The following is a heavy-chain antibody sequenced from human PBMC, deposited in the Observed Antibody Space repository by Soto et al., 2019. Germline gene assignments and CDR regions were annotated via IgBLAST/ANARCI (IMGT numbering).Heavy chain of an antibody. CDR3: AKDAVAYNGEWDWFDL. J-gene: IGHJ5*02. V-gene: IGHV3-23*01. Sequence: GGSLRLSCAASGFTFDDYGMSWVRQAPGKGMEWVSAIGGSGSSANYADSVKGRFTVSRDDSKSTLYLQMSGLRVDDTALYYCAKDAVAYNGEWDWFDLWGQGTLDTVSS. D-gene: IGHD3-10*01. CDR1: GFTFDDYG. CDR2: IGGSGSSA.